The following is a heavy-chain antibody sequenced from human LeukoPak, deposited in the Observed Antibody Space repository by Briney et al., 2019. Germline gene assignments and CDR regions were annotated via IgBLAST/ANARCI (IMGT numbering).Heavy chain of an antibody. V-gene: IGHV3-30*18. Sequence: GGSLRLSCAASGFTFSDFAMNWVRQAPGKGLEWVAVISYDGSNKYYADSVKGRFTISRDNSKNTLYLQMNSLRAEDTAVYYCAKDPLWFGESPRYYFDYWGQGTLVTVSS. CDR3: AKDPLWFGESPRYYFDY. D-gene: IGHD3-10*01. J-gene: IGHJ4*02. CDR1: GFTFSDFA. CDR2: ISYDGSNK.